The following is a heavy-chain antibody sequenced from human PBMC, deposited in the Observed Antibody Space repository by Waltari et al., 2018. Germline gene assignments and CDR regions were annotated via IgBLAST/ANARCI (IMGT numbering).Heavy chain of an antibody. Sequence: QVQLQESGPGLVKPSQTLSLTCTVSGGSISSGSYYWSWIRQPAGKGLEWIGRIYTSGSTNYTPSLKSRVTISVDTAKNQFSLKLSSVTAADTAVYYCARDILTGYYTHYYGMDVWGQGTTVTVSS. V-gene: IGHV4-61*02. CDR1: GGSISSGSYY. D-gene: IGHD3-9*01. J-gene: IGHJ6*02. CDR3: ARDILTGYYTHYYGMDV. CDR2: IYTSGST.